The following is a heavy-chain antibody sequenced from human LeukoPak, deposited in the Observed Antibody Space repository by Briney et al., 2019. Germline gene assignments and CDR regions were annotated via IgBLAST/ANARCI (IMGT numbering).Heavy chain of an antibody. Sequence: TSETLSLTCAVYGGSFSGYYWSWIRQPPGKGLEWIGEINHRGSTNYNPSLKSRVTISVDTSKNQFSLKLSSVTAADTAVYYCARPRSFGRYNYFDYWGQGTLVTVSS. D-gene: IGHD5-12*01. V-gene: IGHV4-34*01. CDR2: INHRGST. J-gene: IGHJ4*02. CDR1: GGSFSGYY. CDR3: ARPRSFGRYNYFDY.